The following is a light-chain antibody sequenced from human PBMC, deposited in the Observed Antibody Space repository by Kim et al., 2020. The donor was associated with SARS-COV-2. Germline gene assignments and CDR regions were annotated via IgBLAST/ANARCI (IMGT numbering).Light chain of an antibody. CDR3: KQGYSTPLT. CDR2: DAS. V-gene: IGKV1-39*01. CDR1: QSISSY. Sequence: DIQMTQSPSSLSASLGDRVTITCRASQSISSYLNWFQQKPGKPPKLLIYDASSWQSGVPSRFSGSGSGTDFTLTISSLQPEDFATYYCKQGYSTPLTFGQGTKVDIK. J-gene: IGKJ1*01.